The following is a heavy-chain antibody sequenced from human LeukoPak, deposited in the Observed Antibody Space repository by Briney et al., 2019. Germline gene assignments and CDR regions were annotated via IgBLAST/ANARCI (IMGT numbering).Heavy chain of an antibody. V-gene: IGHV3-7*01. CDR3: ARGRYSSRSGGYYFDI. D-gene: IGHD2-2*01. J-gene: IGHJ4*02. CDR2: IKKDGIEK. Sequence: AGGSLRLSCAASEFTFSSYWMSWVRQAPGKGLEWVANIKKDGIEKYYVESVKGRFTISRDNAKNSLSLQMNSLRAEDTAVYYCARGRYSSRSGGYYFDIWGQGTLVTVSS. CDR1: EFTFSSYW.